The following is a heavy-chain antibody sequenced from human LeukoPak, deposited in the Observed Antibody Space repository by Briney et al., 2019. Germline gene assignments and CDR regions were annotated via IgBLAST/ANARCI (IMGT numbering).Heavy chain of an antibody. J-gene: IGHJ5*02. CDR3: ARAGTTQRTNKRRYNWFDP. Sequence: KSSETLSLTCTVSGGSISSYYWSWIRQPPGKGLEWIGYIYYSGSTNYNPSLKSRVTISVDTSKNQFSLKLSSVTAADTAVYYCARAGTTQRTNKRRYNWFDPWGQGTLVTVSS. CDR1: GGSISSYY. CDR2: IYYSGST. V-gene: IGHV4-59*12. D-gene: IGHD2/OR15-2a*01.